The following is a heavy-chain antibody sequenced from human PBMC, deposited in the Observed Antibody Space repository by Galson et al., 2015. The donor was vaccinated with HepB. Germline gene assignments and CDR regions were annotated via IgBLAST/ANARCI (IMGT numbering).Heavy chain of an antibody. CDR2: INPKRGGP. V-gene: IGHV1-2*02. D-gene: IGHD2/OR15-2a*01. CDR1: GYYVRDYS. CDR3: ARDSGRPGQYLYFDL. J-gene: IGHJ2*01. Sequence: SVNVSCKAYGYYVRDYSLHLLRPAPGQGPEWMGFINPKRGGPESAQKFPGRVVMTRDAATSTVYMELRRLTSDDTAVYYCARDSGRPGQYLYFDLWGRGSLVIVSS.